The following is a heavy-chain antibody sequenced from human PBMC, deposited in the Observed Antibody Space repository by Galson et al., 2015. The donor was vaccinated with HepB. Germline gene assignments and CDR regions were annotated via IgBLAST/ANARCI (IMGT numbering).Heavy chain of an antibody. D-gene: IGHD6-6*01. CDR3: ATGPLSIAANRQYYYYMDV. Sequence: SVKVSCKVSGYTLTELSMHWVRQAPGKGLEWMGGFDPEDGETIYAQKFQGRVTMTEDTSTDTAYMELSSLRSEDTAVYYCATGPLSIAANRQYYYYMDVWGKGTTVTVSS. J-gene: IGHJ6*03. CDR2: FDPEDGET. CDR1: GYTLTELS. V-gene: IGHV1-24*01.